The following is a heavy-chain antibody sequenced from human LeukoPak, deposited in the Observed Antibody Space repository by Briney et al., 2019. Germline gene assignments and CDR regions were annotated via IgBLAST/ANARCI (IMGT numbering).Heavy chain of an antibody. CDR3: ARGLLSSGYHRRLYGMDV. D-gene: IGHD3-22*01. J-gene: IGHJ6*02. CDR2: IIPIVGTA. CDR1: GGTFSSYA. V-gene: IGHV1-69*13. Sequence: ASVKVSCKASGGTFSSYAISWVRQAPGQGLEWMGGIIPIVGTANYAQKFQGRVTITADESTSTSYMELSSLRSEETAVYYCARGLLSSGYHRRLYGMDVWGQGTTVTVSS.